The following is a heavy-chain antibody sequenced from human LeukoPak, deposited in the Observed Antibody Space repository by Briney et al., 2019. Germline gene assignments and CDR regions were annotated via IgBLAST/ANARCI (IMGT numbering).Heavy chain of an antibody. CDR1: GGSFSGYY. Sequence: SETLSLTCAVYGGSFSGYYWSWIRQPPGKGLEWVGEINHSGSTEYNPSLKSRVTISIDNSKNHFSLTLTSVTAADTAIYYCARDTYNWNVDAFDPWGQGTLVTVSS. CDR2: INHSGST. J-gene: IGHJ5*02. D-gene: IGHD1-20*01. V-gene: IGHV4-34*01. CDR3: ARDTYNWNVDAFDP.